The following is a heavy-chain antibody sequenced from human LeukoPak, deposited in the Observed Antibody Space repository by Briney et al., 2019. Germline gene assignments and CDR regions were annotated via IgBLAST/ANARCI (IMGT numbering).Heavy chain of an antibody. Sequence: GGSLRLSCAASGFNFDDYAMHWVRQAPGKGLEWVSLISGDGGSTYYADSVKGRFTISRDNSKNSFYLQMNSLRTEDTAFYYCAKDIGGYSYVADCWGQGTLVTVSS. V-gene: IGHV3-43*02. J-gene: IGHJ4*02. CDR1: GFNFDDYA. D-gene: IGHD5-18*01. CDR2: ISGDGGST. CDR3: AKDIGGYSYVADC.